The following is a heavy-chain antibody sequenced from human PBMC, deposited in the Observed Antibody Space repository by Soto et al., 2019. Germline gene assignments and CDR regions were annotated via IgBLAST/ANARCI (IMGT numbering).Heavy chain of an antibody. J-gene: IGHJ6*02. CDR2: VYYIGST. Sequence: QVQLQESGPGLVKPSETLSLTCSVSGGSVNDYYWSWVRQPPGKGLEWIGFVYYIGSTNYNPSLKSRVTISVGTSKNQFSLKLRSVNAADTAVYYCARGATYYYYHGIDVWGQGTTVTVSS. CDR1: GGSVNDYY. CDR3: ARGATYYYYHGIDV. D-gene: IGHD1-26*01. V-gene: IGHV4-59*02.